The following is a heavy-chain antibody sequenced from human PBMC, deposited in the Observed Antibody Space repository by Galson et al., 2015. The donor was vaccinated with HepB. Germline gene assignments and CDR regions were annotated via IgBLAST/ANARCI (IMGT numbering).Heavy chain of an antibody. CDR1: GFTFSSYW. D-gene: IGHD6-13*01. CDR3: ARTRGAAAGIFDY. V-gene: IGHV3-74*01. Sequence: SLRLSCAASGFTFSSYWMHWVRQAPGKGLVWVSRINSDGTYITYADSVEGRFTISRDNAKTTLYLQMNSPRAEDTALYYCARTRGAAAGIFDYWGQGTLVTVSS. J-gene: IGHJ4*02. CDR2: INSDGTYI.